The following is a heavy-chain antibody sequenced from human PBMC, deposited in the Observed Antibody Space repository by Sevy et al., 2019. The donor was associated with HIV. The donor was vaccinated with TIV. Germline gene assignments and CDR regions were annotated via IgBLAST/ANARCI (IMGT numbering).Heavy chain of an antibody. CDR3: ARGGAWYYGSTGNGFDF. CDR1: GGFGVYY. Sequence: SETLSLTCTVSGGFGVYYWSWIRQPPGKGLEWIGYINYSGSTNYKPSLKSRVTISVDTSKNQFSLNLSSVTAADTAVYYCARGGAWYYGSTGNGFDFWGQGTMVTVSS. D-gene: IGHD3-10*01. CDR2: INYSGST. V-gene: IGHV4-59*01. J-gene: IGHJ3*01.